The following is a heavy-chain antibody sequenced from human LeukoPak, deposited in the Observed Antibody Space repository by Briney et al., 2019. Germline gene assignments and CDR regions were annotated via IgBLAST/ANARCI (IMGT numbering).Heavy chain of an antibody. CDR3: AYYSSSWIGTDY. V-gene: IGHV1-2*02. CDR1: GYTFTGYY. D-gene: IGHD6-13*01. J-gene: IGHJ4*02. CDR2: IDPNSGGT. Sequence: ASVKVSCKASGYTFTGYYMHWVRQAPGQGLEWMGWIDPNSGGTNYAQKFQDRVTMTRDTSISTAYMELSRLRSDDTAVYYCAYYSSSWIGTDYWGQGTLVTVSS.